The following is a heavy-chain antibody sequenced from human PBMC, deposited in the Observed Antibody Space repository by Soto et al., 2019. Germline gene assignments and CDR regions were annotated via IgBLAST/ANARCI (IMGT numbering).Heavy chain of an antibody. V-gene: IGHV3-48*01. CDR3: ARDGYSNTLPYYYYYYMDV. Sequence: GGSLRLSCAASGFTFSSYSMNWVRQAPGKGLEWVSYISSSSSTIYYADSVKGRFTISRDNAKNSLYLQMNSLRAEDTAVYYCARDGYSNTLPYYYYYYMDVWGKGTTVTVSS. CDR1: GFTFSSYS. J-gene: IGHJ6*03. CDR2: ISSSSSTI. D-gene: IGHD4-4*01.